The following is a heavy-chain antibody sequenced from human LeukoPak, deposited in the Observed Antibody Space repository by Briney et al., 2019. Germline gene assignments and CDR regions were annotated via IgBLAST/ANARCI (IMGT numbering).Heavy chain of an antibody. CDR2: IYYSGST. CDR3: ASRGAYYDSSGYYFAY. D-gene: IGHD3-22*01. V-gene: IGHV4-39*01. CDR1: GGSISSSSYY. J-gene: IGHJ4*02. Sequence: SETLSVTCTVSGGSISSSSYYWGWIRQPPGKGLEWIGSIYYSGSTYYNPSLKSRVTISVDTSKNQFSLKLSSVTAADTAVYYCASRGAYYDSSGYYFAYWGQGTVVTVSS.